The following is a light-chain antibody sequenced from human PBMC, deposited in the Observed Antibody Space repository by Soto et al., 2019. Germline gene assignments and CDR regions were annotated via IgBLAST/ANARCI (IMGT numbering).Light chain of an antibody. V-gene: IGKV3-15*01. CDR3: QQYNKWRT. J-gene: IGKJ1*01. CDR1: QSIASN. CDR2: GTS. Sequence: EIVMTQSPATLSVSPGESATLSCRASQSIASNLAWYQQRPGQAPRLLIYGTSTRVTGIPARFSGSGSGTEFTLTIDSLQSEDFAVYYCQQYNKWRTFGQGTKVEIK.